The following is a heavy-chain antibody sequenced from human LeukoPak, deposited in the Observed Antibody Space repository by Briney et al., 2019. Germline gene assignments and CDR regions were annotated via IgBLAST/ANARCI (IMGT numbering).Heavy chain of an antibody. CDR1: GGSISSRRYY. CDR3: ARHTEQQLPYFDY. J-gene: IGHJ4*02. D-gene: IGHD6-13*01. Sequence: PSETLSLTCTVSGGSISSRRYYWGWIRQPPGKGLEGSGSIYYSGSTYYNPSLKSRVTISVDTSKNQFSLKLSSVTAADTAVYYCARHTEQQLPYFDYWGQGTLVTVSS. V-gene: IGHV4-39*01. CDR2: IYYSGST.